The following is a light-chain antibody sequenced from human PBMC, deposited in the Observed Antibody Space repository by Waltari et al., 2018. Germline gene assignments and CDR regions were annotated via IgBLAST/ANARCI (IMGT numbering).Light chain of an antibody. J-gene: IGKJ1*01. V-gene: IGKV1-NL1*01. CDR2: HAS. CDR1: QGISNS. CDR3: QQYYGAPRT. Sequence: DIQMTQSPSSLSASVGDRVTITCRAGQGISNSLAWYQQKPGKAPTLLLFHASRLDTVFPSMFSCSCSATHSTLTIRSLQPEYFAPSYFQQYYGAPRTFRQGTKVDIK.